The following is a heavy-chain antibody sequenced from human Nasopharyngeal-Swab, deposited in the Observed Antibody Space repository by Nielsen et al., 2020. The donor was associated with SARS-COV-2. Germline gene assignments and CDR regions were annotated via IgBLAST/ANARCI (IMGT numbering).Heavy chain of an antibody. J-gene: IGHJ3*02. CDR3: ARWPEGGYDSAFDI. D-gene: IGHD5-12*01. CDR1: GGSFSGYY. Sequence: SETLSLTCAVSGGSFSGYYWSWIRQPPGKGLEWIGEINHSGSTNYNPPLKSRVTISVDTSKNQFSLKLSSVTAADTAVYYCARWPEGGYDSAFDIWGQGTMVTVSS. CDR2: INHSGST. V-gene: IGHV4-34*01.